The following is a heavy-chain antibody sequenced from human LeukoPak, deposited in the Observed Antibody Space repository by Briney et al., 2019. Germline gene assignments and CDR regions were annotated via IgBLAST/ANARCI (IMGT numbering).Heavy chain of an antibody. Sequence: SGTLSLTCAVSGGSISSSNWWSWVRQPPGKGLEWIGEIYHSGSTNYNPSLKSRVTISVAKSKNQFSLKLSSVTAADTAVYYCASPNYDILTGYFYGAFDIWGQGTMVTVSS. D-gene: IGHD3-9*01. V-gene: IGHV4-4*02. CDR2: IYHSGST. CDR1: GGSISSSNW. J-gene: IGHJ3*02. CDR3: ASPNYDILTGYFYGAFDI.